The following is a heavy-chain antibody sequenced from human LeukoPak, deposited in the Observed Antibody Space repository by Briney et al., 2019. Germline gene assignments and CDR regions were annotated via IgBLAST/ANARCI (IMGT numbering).Heavy chain of an antibody. J-gene: IGHJ4*02. D-gene: IGHD6-19*01. V-gene: IGHV3-23*01. CDR3: VKYIAVPGEQLLGDY. Sequence: PGGSLRLSCAASGFIFSNYAMAWVRQAPGKGLEWVSGINPRDGGTVYADSVRGRFTISRDNSKYTLYLQMNSLRVEDTALCYCVKYIAVPGEQLLGDYWGQGTLVTVSS. CDR1: GFIFSNYA. CDR2: INPRDGGT.